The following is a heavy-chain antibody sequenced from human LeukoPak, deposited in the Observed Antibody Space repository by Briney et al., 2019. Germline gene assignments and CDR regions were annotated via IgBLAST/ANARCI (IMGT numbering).Heavy chain of an antibody. CDR2: INHSGST. CDR3: ARDQGVCSSTSCYFDY. J-gene: IGHJ4*02. V-gene: IGHV4-34*01. D-gene: IGHD2-2*01. CDR1: GGSFSGYY. Sequence: PSETLSLTCAVYGGSFSGYYWSWIRQPPGKGLEWIGEINHSGSTNYNPSLKSRVTISVDTSKNQFFLKLSSVTAADTAVYYCARDQGVCSSTSCYFDYWGQGTLVTVSS.